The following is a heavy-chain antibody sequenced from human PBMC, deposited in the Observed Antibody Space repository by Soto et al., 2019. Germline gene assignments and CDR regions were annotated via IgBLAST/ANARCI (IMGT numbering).Heavy chain of an antibody. D-gene: IGHD6-6*01. CDR3: TTDSQYSSSFGVCNY. V-gene: IGHV3-15*01. CDR1: GFTFSNAW. Sequence: PGGSLRLSCAASGFTFSNAWMSWVRQAPGKGLEWVGRIKSKTDGGTTDYAAPVKGRFTISRDDSKNTLYLQMNSLKTEDTAVYYCTTDSQYSSSFGVCNYWGQGTLVTVSS. J-gene: IGHJ4*02. CDR2: IKSKTDGGTT.